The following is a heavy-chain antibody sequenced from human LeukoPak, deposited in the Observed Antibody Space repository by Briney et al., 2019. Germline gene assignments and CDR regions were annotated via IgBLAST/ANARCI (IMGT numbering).Heavy chain of an antibody. CDR1: GGSISSRSFY. CDR2: INYSGNT. D-gene: IGHD5-12*01. J-gene: IGHJ5*02. CDR3: ARYSGYDPHWWFDP. Sequence: SETLSLTCTVSGGSISSRSFYWGWIRQPPGKGLEWIGNINYSGNTQYNPSLKSRVTISVDTSKNQFSLKLSSVTAADTAVYYCARYSGYDPHWWFDPWGQGTLVTVSS. V-gene: IGHV4-39*01.